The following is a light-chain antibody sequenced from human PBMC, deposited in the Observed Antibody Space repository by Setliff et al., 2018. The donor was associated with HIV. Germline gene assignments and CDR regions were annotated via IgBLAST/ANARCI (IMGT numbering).Light chain of an antibody. J-gene: IGKJ5*01. V-gene: IGKV1-9*01. CDR1: QDISTF. CDR3: QQLNTYSYT. Sequence: IQLTQSPSFLSASVGDRVTLTCRASQDISTFLAWYQQKPGKAPSLLIHTASTLQGGVPSRFSGSGSGIEFTLTISGLQPEDFATYYCQQLNTYSYTFGQGTRLEIK. CDR2: TAS.